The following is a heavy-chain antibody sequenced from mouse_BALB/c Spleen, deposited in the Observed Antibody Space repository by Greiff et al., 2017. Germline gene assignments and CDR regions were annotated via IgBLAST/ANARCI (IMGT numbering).Heavy chain of an antibody. Sequence: VQRVESGPGLVAPSQSLSITCTVSGFSLTSYGVHWVRQPPGKGLEWLGVIWAGGSTNYNSALMSRLSISKDNSKSQVFLKMNSLQTDDTAMYYCARGSIYYDYPMDYWGQGTSVTVSS. CDR3: ARGSIYYDYPMDY. D-gene: IGHD2-4*01. CDR2: IWAGGST. V-gene: IGHV2-9*02. CDR1: GFSLTSYG. J-gene: IGHJ4*01.